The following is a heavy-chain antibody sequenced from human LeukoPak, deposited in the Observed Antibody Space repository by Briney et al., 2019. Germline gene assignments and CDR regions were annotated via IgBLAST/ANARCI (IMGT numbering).Heavy chain of an antibody. CDR2: IAYSGST. J-gene: IGHJ5*02. Sequence: SETLSLTCSVSGGSISPYFWSWIRQPPGKGLEWIGYIAYSGSTNYNPSLKSRVTISVDTSKNQFSLRLNSVTTADTAVYYCARDDYRGVTNLDPWGQGTLVTVSS. CDR3: ARDDYRGVTNLDP. V-gene: IGHV4-59*01. D-gene: IGHD3-10*01. CDR1: GGSISPYF.